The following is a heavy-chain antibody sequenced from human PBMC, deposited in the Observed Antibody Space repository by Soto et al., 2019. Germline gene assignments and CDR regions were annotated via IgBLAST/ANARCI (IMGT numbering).Heavy chain of an antibody. D-gene: IGHD3-10*01. Sequence: SETLSLTCTVSGGSMNSYYWSWIRQPPGKGLEWIGYINYSGSTNHNPSLKSRVTISVDTSKKQFSLKLTSVTAADTAVYYCARDSGDSRSDWFDPWGQGTLVTVSS. CDR3: ARDSGDSRSDWFDP. J-gene: IGHJ5*02. CDR2: INYSGST. V-gene: IGHV4-59*01. CDR1: GGSMNSYY.